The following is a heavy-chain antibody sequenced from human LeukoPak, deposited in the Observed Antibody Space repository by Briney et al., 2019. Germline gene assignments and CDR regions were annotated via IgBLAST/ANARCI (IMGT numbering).Heavy chain of an antibody. Sequence: GASVTVSCKASGYTFTSYGISWVRQAPGQGLAWMGWISGYNGDTNYAQKFQGRVTMTTDTSTSTGYMELRSLRSDDTAVYYCVRDLGSGWPDYWGQGTRVTVSS. J-gene: IGHJ4*02. D-gene: IGHD6-19*01. CDR2: ISGYNGDT. CDR1: GYTFTSYG. CDR3: VRDLGSGWPDY. V-gene: IGHV1-18*01.